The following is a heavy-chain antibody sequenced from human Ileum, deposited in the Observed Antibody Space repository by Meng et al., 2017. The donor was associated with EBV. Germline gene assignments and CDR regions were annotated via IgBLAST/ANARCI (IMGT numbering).Heavy chain of an antibody. CDR1: GYTFTRYG. CDR2: IGAYNGNT. Sequence: QVQLVQSGAEVKKPGASVKVSCKASGYTFTRYGISWVRQAPGKGLEWMGWIGAYNGNTNYAQKLQGRVTMTTDTSTSTAYMELRSLRSDDTAVYYCAASSSSWYQNWFDPWGQGTLVTVSS. J-gene: IGHJ5*02. CDR3: AASSSSWYQNWFDP. D-gene: IGHD6-13*01. V-gene: IGHV1-18*01.